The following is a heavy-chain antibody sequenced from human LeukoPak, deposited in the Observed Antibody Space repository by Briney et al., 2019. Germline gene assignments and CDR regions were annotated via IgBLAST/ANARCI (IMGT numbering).Heavy chain of an antibody. CDR3: AREGCSSTSCYDP. CDR1: GFTFASYS. J-gene: IGHJ5*02. CDR2: ISGDSTYI. V-gene: IGHV3-21*01. Sequence: GGSLRLSCAASGFTFASYSMNWVRQAPGKGLEWVSSISGDSTYIYNAGSVKGRFTISRDNAKNSLYLQMNSLRAEDTAVYYCAREGCSSTSCYDPWGQGTLVTVSS. D-gene: IGHD2-2*01.